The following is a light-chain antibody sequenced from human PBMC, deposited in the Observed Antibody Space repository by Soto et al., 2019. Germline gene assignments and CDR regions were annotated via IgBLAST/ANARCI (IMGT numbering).Light chain of an antibody. J-gene: IGLJ1*01. CDR1: SSNIGAGYD. V-gene: IGLV1-40*01. CDR2: GNS. CDR3: QSYDSSLSGYV. Sequence: QSVLTQPPSVSRAPGQRVTISCTGSSSNIGAGYDVHWYQQLPGTAPKLLIYGNSNRPSGVPDRFSGSKSGTSASLAITGLQAEYEAYYYCQSYDSSLSGYVFGTVTKLTVL.